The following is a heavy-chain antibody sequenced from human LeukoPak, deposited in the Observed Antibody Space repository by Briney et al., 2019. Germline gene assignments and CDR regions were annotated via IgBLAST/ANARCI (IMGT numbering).Heavy chain of an antibody. J-gene: IGHJ6*03. D-gene: IGHD2-15*01. V-gene: IGHV3-64D*06. CDR1: GVTVSSYA. CDR3: VSGYCSGGRCYSRDA. Sequence: PGGSLRLSCSASGVTVSSYAKYWVRQAPGKGLEYISAISSNGGSTYYADSVKGRFTISRDNSKNTLYLQMSSLRAEDTAVYYCVSGYCSGGRCYSRDAWGQGTTVTVSS. CDR2: ISSNGGST.